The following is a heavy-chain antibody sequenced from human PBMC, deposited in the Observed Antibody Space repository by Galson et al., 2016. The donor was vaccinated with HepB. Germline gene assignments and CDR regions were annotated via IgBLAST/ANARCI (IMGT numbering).Heavy chain of an antibody. Sequence: SLRLSCAASGFTFSNAWMNWVRQAPGRGLEWVSGISGTADATYYADSVRGRFTISRDNSKNTLYLQMNSLRGDDTAVYYCAKMRGHPTYHYHMDVWGKGTTVTVSS. J-gene: IGHJ6*03. V-gene: IGHV3-23*01. CDR2: ISGTADAT. CDR3: AKMRGHPTYHYHMDV. CDR1: GFTFSNAW.